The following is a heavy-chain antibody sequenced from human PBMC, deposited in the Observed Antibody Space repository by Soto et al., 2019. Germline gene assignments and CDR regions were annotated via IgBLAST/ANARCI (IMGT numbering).Heavy chain of an antibody. CDR3: TTDLGITIFGVAPGGFDY. Sequence: NPGGSLRLSCAASGVTVSNAWMNWLRQAPGKGLEWVGRIKSKTDGGTTDYAAPVKGRFTISRDDSKNTLYLQMNSLKTEDTAVYYCTTDLGITIFGVAPGGFDYWGQGTLVTVSS. J-gene: IGHJ4*02. CDR2: IKSKTDGGTT. V-gene: IGHV3-15*07. CDR1: GVTVSNAW. D-gene: IGHD3-3*01.